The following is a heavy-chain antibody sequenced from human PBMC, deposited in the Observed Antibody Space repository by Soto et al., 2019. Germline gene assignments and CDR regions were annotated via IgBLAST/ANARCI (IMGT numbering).Heavy chain of an antibody. J-gene: IGHJ6*02. V-gene: IGHV4-34*01. D-gene: IGHD3-3*01. CDR1: GGSFSGCY. CDR2: INHSGST. CDR3: ARGAIFGVRYYYYGIDV. Sequence: SETLSLTCAVYGGSFSGCYWSWIRQPPGKGLEWIGEINHSGSTNYNPSLKSRVTISVDTSKNQFSLKLSSVTAADTAVYYCARGAIFGVRYYYYGIDVWGQGTTGT.